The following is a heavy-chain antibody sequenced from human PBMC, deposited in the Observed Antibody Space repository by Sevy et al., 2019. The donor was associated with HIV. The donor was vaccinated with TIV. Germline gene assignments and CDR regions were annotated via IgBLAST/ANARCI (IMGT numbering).Heavy chain of an antibody. V-gene: IGHV3-9*01. Sequence: GGSLRLSCAASGFTFDDYAMHWVRQAPGKGLEWVSGISWNGGSIGDADSVKGRFTISRGKVKISLYLQMNSLSAEDKALYYYESGGYYYDSSGYDGQAFDIWGQGTMVTVSS. CDR2: ISWNGGSI. CDR1: GFTFDDYA. CDR3: ESGGYYYDSSGYDGQAFDI. D-gene: IGHD3-22*01. J-gene: IGHJ3*02.